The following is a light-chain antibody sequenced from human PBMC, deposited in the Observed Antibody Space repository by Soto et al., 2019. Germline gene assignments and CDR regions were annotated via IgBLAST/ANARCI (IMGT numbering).Light chain of an antibody. CDR1: QIVSSSY. J-gene: IGKJ5*01. CDR3: QQYGSSPIT. Sequence: IVLTQSPGTLSLSPGEGATLSCRASQIVSSSYLAWYQQKPGQAPRLLIHGASSRAAGIPDRFSGSGSGTDFTLTISGLEPEDFAVYYCQQYGSSPITFGQGTRLEIK. V-gene: IGKV3-20*01. CDR2: GAS.